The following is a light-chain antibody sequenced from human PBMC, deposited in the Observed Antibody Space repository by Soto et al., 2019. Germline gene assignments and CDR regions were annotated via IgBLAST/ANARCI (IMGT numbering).Light chain of an antibody. CDR3: CSYTSSSTLVV. Sequence: QSALTQPASVSGSPGQSITISCTGTNNDVGTYNIVSWYQQLPGKAPKLIIFEVTKRPSGVSNRFSGSKSGDTASLTISGLQAEDEADYYCCSYTSSSTLVVFGGGTKVTVL. CDR2: EVT. CDR1: NNDVGTYNI. J-gene: IGLJ3*02. V-gene: IGLV2-14*02.